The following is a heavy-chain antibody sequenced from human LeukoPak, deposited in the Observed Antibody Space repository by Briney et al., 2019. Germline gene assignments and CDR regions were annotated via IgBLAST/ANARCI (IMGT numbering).Heavy chain of an antibody. J-gene: IGHJ5*02. CDR2: INPNSGGT. CDR1: GYTFTGYY. V-gene: IGHV1-2*02. CDR3: ARRRWGYGSGSHSGFDP. Sequence: ASVKVSCKASGYTFTGYYMHWVRQAPGQGLEWMGWINPNSGGTNYAQKFQGRVTMTRDTSISTAYMELSRLRSDDTAVYYCARRRWGYGSGSHSGFDPWGQGTLVTVSA. D-gene: IGHD3-10*01.